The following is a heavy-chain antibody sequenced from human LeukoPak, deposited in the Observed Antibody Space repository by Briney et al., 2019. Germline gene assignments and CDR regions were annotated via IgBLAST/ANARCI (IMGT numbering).Heavy chain of an antibody. J-gene: IGHJ5*02. Sequence: SEALSLTCTVSGGSISSGGYYWSWIRQPPGKGLEWIGYIYHSGSTYYNPSLKSRVTISVDRSKNQFSLKLSSVTAADTAVYYCARVPAAKGRGWFDPWGQGTLVTVSS. CDR1: GGSISSGGYY. V-gene: IGHV4-30-2*01. D-gene: IGHD2-2*01. CDR3: ARVPAAKGRGWFDP. CDR2: IYHSGST.